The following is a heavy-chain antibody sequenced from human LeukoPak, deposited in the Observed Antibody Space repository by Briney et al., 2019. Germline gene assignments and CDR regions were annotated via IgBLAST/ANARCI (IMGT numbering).Heavy chain of an antibody. CDR2: ISYDGSNK. CDR3: ARDENADYGMDV. V-gene: IGHV3-30*04. Sequence: GGSLRLSCAASGFTFSSYSMNWVRQAPGKGLEWVAVISYDGSNKYYADSVKGRFTISRDNSKNTLYLQMNSLRAEDTAVYYCARDENADYGMDVWGQGTTVTVSS. CDR1: GFTFSSYS. J-gene: IGHJ6*02.